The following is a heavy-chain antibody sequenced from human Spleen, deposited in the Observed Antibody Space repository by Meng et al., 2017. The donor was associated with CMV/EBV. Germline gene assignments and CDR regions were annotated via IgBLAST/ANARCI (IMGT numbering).Heavy chain of an antibody. CDR2: ISSSGSYI. J-gene: IGHJ6*02. V-gene: IGHV3-21*01. D-gene: IGHD1-26*01. Sequence: GESLKISCAASGFTFSDHTLNWVRQAPGKGLEWLSSISSSGSYIYYADSVKGRFTISRDNAKNTVSLQMNSLRAEDTAVYYCARDYRLLSMDVWGQGTKVTVSS. CDR1: GFTFSDHT. CDR3: ARDYRLLSMDV.